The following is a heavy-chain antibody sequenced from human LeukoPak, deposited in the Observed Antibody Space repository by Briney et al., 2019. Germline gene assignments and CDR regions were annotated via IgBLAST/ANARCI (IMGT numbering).Heavy chain of an antibody. J-gene: IGHJ5*02. CDR3: ARGQVPAARGYNWFDP. CDR2: INARGDA. V-gene: IGHV4-34*01. CDR1: GWSFNDYY. Sequence: SETLSLTCAVYGWSFNDYYWNWIRQPPGKGLEWIGEINARGDANFNPSLKSRVTISVDTSKSQFSLRLTSMIAADPAVYYCARGQVPAARGYNWFDPWGQGTLVTVSS. D-gene: IGHD2-2*01.